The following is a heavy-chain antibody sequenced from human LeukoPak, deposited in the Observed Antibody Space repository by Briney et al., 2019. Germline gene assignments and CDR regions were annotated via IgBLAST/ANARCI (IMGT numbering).Heavy chain of an antibody. D-gene: IGHD3-22*01. J-gene: IGHJ3*02. CDR3: ARQGLYYYDSSGPDAFDI. CDR2: IYHSGST. CDR1: GYSISSGYY. Sequence: SETLSLTCAVSGYSISSGYYWGWIRQPPGKGLEWIGSIYHSGSTYYNPSLKSRVTISVDTSKNQFSLKLSSVTAAHTAVYYCARQGLYYYDSSGPDAFDIWGQGTMVTVSS. V-gene: IGHV4-38-2*01.